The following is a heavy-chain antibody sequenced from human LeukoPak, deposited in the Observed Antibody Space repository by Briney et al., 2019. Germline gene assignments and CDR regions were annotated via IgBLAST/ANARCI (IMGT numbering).Heavy chain of an antibody. CDR1: GYTFTNYG. CDR2: ISAYNGNT. D-gene: IGHD3-10*01. CDR3: ARAYYGSGGSLTHTDFDY. J-gene: IGHJ4*02. V-gene: IGHV1-18*04. Sequence: ASVKVSCKASGYTFTNYGISWVRQAPGQGLEWMGWISAYNGNTNYAQKLQGRVTMTTDTSTSTAYMELRSLRSDDTAVYYCARAYYGSGGSLTHTDFDYWGQGTLVTVSS.